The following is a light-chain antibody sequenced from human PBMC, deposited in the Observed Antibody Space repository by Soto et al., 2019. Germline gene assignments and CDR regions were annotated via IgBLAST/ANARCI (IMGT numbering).Light chain of an antibody. CDR2: GAS. CDR3: QQYDSSTRWT. CDR1: QSVSSSY. V-gene: IGKV3-20*01. J-gene: IGKJ1*01. Sequence: EIVLTQSPVTLSLSPGERATLSCRASQSVSSSYLAWYQQKPGQAPKLLIYGASSRATGIPDRFSGSGSGTDFTLTTSRLEPEDFAVYYCQQYDSSTRWTFAQGTTVEIK.